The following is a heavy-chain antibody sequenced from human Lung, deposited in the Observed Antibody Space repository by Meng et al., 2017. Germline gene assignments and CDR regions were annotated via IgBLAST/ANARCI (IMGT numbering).Heavy chain of an antibody. V-gene: IGHV3-7*01. CDR3: AREGVLQLWFTFYYYYGMDV. CDR2: IKQDGSEK. J-gene: IGHJ6*01. CDR1: GFTFSSYW. Sequence: GESLKISCAASGFTFSSYWMSWVRQAPGKGLEWVANIKQDGSEKYYVDSVKGRFTISRDNAKNSLYLQMNSLRAEDTAVYYCAREGVLQLWFTFYYYYGMDVCGQAIT. D-gene: IGHD5-18*01.